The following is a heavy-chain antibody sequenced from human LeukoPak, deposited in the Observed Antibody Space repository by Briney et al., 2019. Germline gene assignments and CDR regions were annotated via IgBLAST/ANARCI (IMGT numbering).Heavy chain of an antibody. V-gene: IGHV3-23*01. J-gene: IGHJ4*02. CDR2: ISASGSPT. CDR1: GFTFSSFA. D-gene: IGHD2-21*02. Sequence: GGSLRLSCAASGFTFSSFAMTWVRQAPGKRLEWVSLISASGSPTYYADSVKGRFTISRDNSKNTLYLQMNSLRAEDTAVYYCARDYCGGDCYITGYWGQGTLVTVSS. CDR3: ARDYCGGDCYITGY.